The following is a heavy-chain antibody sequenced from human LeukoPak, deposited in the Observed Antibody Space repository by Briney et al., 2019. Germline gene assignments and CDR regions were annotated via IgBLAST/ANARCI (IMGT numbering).Heavy chain of an antibody. V-gene: IGHV3-21*01. CDR2: ISSSSSYI. D-gene: IGHD6-6*01. CDR1: GFTFSSYS. CDR3: AREFVAARRGYYYGMDV. Sequence: GGSLRLSCAASGFTFSSYSMNWVRQAPGKGLEWVSSISSSSSYIYYADSVKGRFTISRDNAKNSLYLQMNSLSAEDTAVYYCAREFVAARRGYYYGMDVWGQGTTVTVSS. J-gene: IGHJ6*02.